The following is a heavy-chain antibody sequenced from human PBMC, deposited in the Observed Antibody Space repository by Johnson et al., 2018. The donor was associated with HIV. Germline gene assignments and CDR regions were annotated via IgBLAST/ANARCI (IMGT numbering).Heavy chain of an antibody. D-gene: IGHD1-14*01. J-gene: IGHJ3*02. Sequence: LVESGGGLVQPGGSLRLSCAASGFTFSTYAMSWVRQAPGRGLEWVSAISGGGGSTYYADSVKGRFTISRDNSKNTLYLEMKSLRAEDTAVYYCARDQGELRRTHAFDIWGQGTMVTVSS. CDR1: GFTFSTYA. CDR3: ARDQGELRRTHAFDI. CDR2: ISGGGGST. V-gene: IGHV3-23*04.